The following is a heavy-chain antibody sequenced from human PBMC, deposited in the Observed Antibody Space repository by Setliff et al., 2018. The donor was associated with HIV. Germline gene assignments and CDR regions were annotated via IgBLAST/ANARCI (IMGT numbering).Heavy chain of an antibody. J-gene: IGHJ2*01. Sequence: GGSLRLSCAASGFAFRNYIFHWVRQAPGKGLEWVAIISSDGSDKNYADSVKGRFTVSRDNSKNTLYLQMNSLSAEDAAVYYCTRDPPTSGWYFDLWGRGTLVTVSS. D-gene: IGHD7-27*01. V-gene: IGHV3-30*07. CDR2: ISSDGSDK. CDR3: TRDPPTSGWYFDL. CDR1: GFAFRNYI.